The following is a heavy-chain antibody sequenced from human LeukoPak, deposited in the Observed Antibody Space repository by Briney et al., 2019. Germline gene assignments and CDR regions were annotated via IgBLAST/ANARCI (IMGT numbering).Heavy chain of an antibody. CDR2: IYTSGST. CDR3: ARSSYYYYMDV. J-gene: IGHJ6*03. Sequence: PSETLSLTCTVSGGSINSYYWSWIRQPPGKGLEWIGYIYTSGSTNYNPSLKSRVTISVDTSKNQFSLKLSSVTAADTAVYYCARSSYYYYMDVWGKGTTVTVSS. V-gene: IGHV4-4*09. CDR1: GGSINSYY.